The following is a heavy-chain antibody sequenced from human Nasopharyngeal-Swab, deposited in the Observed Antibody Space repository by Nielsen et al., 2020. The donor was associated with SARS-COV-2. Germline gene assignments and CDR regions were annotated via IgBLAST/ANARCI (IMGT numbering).Heavy chain of an antibody. CDR1: GYSITRQDHY. CDR2: LYHRGHT. V-gene: IGHV4-39*01. CDR3: ARHLPFTRTVVIIASLAFDV. D-gene: IGHD3-22*01. J-gene: IGHJ3*01. Sequence: SETLSLTCFITGYSITRQDHYWGWIRQPPGKGLEWIGSLYHRGHTYYNPFLRSRVTMSADTPKNQFSLQLTSVTAADTAVYYCARHLPFTRTVVIIASLAFDVWGQGKMVTVSS.